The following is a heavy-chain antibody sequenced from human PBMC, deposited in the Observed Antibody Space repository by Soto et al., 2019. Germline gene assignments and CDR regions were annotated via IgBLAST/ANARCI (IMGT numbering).Heavy chain of an antibody. D-gene: IGHD6-13*01. Sequence: SGTLSLTCTFSGCSISSFYWSWIRQPPGKGLEWIGYIYYSGSTNYNPSLKSRVTISVDTSKNQFSLKLSSVTAADTAVYYCASSNIAAAGFYYYGMDVWGRGTTVT. CDR2: IYYSGST. CDR3: ASSNIAAAGFYYYGMDV. V-gene: IGHV4-59*01. J-gene: IGHJ6*02. CDR1: GCSISSFY.